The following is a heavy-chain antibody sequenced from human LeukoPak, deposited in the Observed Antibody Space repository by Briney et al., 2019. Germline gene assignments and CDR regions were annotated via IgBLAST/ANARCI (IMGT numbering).Heavy chain of an antibody. D-gene: IGHD3-10*01. V-gene: IGHV4-39*01. CDR3: ARHYGSGSYHPYFDY. CDR2: IYYSGST. Sequence: SETLSLTWTVSGGSISSSSYYWGWIRQPPGKGLEWIGSIYYSGSTYYNPSLKSRVTISVDTSKNQFSLKLSSVTAADTAVYYCARHYGSGSYHPYFDYWGQGTLVTVSS. CDR1: GGSISSSSYY. J-gene: IGHJ4*02.